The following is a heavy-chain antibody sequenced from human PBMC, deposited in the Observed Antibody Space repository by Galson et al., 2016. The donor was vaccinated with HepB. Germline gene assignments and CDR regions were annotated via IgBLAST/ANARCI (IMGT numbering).Heavy chain of an antibody. J-gene: IGHJ4*02. D-gene: IGHD5-12*01. Sequence: SLRLSCAASGFTFTSYGMHWVRQAPGKGLEWVSRINSDGSTTPYADSVKGRFTISRDNAKNTLYLQMNSLRAEDTAVYFCARRDIPMAKDYWGRGVLVTVSS. CDR3: ARRDIPMAKDY. CDR2: INSDGSTT. V-gene: IGHV3-74*01. CDR1: GFTFTSYG.